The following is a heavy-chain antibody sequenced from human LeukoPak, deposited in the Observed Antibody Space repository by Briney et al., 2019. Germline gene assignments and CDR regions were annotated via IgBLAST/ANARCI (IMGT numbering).Heavy chain of an antibody. V-gene: IGHV4-34*01. D-gene: IGHD3-16*01. J-gene: IGHJ6*03. CDR1: GGSFSGYY. CDR3: ARVKDPGGYYYYYYMDI. Sequence: SETLSLTCAVSGGSFSGYYWSWIRQPPGKGLEWIGEINHSGSTNYNPSLKSRVTISVDTSKNQFSLKVSSVTAADTAVYYCARVKDPGGYYYYYYMDIWGKGNTVTVSS. CDR2: INHSGST.